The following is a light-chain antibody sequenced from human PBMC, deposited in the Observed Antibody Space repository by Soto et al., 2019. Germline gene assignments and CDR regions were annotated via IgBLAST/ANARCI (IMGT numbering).Light chain of an antibody. CDR3: QQYNNWPPWT. J-gene: IGKJ1*01. CDR1: QSVSSN. CDR2: GAS. V-gene: IGKV3-15*01. Sequence: EIVMTQSPATLSVSPGERATLSCRASQSVSSNLAWYHQKPGQAPRLLIYGASTRATGIPARFSGSGSGTEFTLTISSLQSEDFAVYYCQQYNNWPPWTFAQGTKVEIK.